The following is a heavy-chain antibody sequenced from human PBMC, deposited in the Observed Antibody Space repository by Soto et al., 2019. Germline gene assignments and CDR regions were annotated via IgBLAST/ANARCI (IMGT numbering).Heavy chain of an antibody. D-gene: IGHD6-6*01. Sequence: QVQLVQSGAEVKKPGASVKVSCKASGYTFTSYGISWVRQAPGQGLEWMGWISAYNGNTNYAQKLQGRVTMTTDTATSPPYMELRSQRSDDTAVYYCAREGIAARGRSYYYYYYYMDVWGKGTTVTVSS. J-gene: IGHJ6*03. V-gene: IGHV1-18*01. CDR1: GYTFTSYG. CDR3: AREGIAARGRSYYYYYYYMDV. CDR2: ISAYNGNT.